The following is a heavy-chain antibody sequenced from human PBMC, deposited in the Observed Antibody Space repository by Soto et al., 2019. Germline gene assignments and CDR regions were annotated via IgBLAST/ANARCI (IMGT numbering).Heavy chain of an antibody. CDR3: ARGHSSGWLIPFDS. CDR1: GYTFTSYD. Sequence: QVQLVQSVAEVKKPGASVKVSCKASGYTFTSYDINWVRQATGQGLEWMGWMNPNSCNTGYAQKFQGRVPMTRDTSISPAYMELSSLRAEDTAVYYCARGHSSGWLIPFDSWGRGTLVTV. CDR2: MNPNSCNT. V-gene: IGHV1-8*01. D-gene: IGHD6-19*01. J-gene: IGHJ4*02.